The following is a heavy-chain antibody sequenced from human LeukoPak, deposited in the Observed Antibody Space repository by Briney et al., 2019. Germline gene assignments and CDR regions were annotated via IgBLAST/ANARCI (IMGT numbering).Heavy chain of an antibody. D-gene: IGHD2-2*01. CDR3: ASQYQLRRDAFDI. CDR1: GFTFSSYG. V-gene: IGHV3-30*02. J-gene: IGHJ3*02. CDR2: IRYDGSNK. Sequence: GGSLRLSCAASGFTFSSYGMHWVRQAPGKGLEWVAFIRYDGSNKYYADSVKGRFTISRDNAKNSLYLQMNSLRAEDTAVYYCASQYQLRRDAFDIWGQGTMVTVSS.